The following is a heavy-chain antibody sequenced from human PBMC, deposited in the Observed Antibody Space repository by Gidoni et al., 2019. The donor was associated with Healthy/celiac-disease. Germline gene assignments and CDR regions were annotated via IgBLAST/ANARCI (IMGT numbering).Heavy chain of an antibody. Sequence: EMQLVESGGGLVQPGRSLRLSFAASGFTFVDYAISWVRPAPGKGLAWVSGISWNSGSIGYGDSVKGRFTISRDNAKNSLYLQMNSLRAEDTALYYCARGADYDFWSGYQTPFDYWGQGTLVTVSS. CDR2: ISWNSGSI. J-gene: IGHJ4*02. V-gene: IGHV3-9*01. CDR3: ARGADYDFWSGYQTPFDY. CDR1: GFTFVDYA. D-gene: IGHD3-3*01.